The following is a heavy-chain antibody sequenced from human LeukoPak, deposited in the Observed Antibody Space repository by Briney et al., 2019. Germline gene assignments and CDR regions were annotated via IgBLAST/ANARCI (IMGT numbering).Heavy chain of an antibody. CDR3: ASLYTRAFDI. Sequence: SATLSLTCDVYGGSISSSNWGSWVRQPPGKGLEWIGEIYHSGSTNYNPSLKSRVTISVDKSKNQFSLKLSSVTAADTSVYYCASLYTRAFDIWGQGTMVTVSS. D-gene: IGHD2-2*02. V-gene: IGHV4-4*02. CDR1: GGSISSSNW. CDR2: IYHSGST. J-gene: IGHJ3*02.